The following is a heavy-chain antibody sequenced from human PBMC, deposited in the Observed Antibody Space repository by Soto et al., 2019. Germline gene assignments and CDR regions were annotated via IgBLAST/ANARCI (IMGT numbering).Heavy chain of an antibody. CDR3: ATWDSGYSYGGYGMDV. V-gene: IGHV1-46*01. CDR1: GYTFTSYY. J-gene: IGHJ6*02. D-gene: IGHD5-18*01. Sequence: RASVKVSCKASGYTFTSYYMHWVRQAPGQGLEWMGIINPSGGSTSYAQKFQGRVTMTRDTSTSTVYMELSSLRSEDTAVYYCATWDSGYSYGGYGMDVWGQGTTVTVSS. CDR2: INPSGGST.